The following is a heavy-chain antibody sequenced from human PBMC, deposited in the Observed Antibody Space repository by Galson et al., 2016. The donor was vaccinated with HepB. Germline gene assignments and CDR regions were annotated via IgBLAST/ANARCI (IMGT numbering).Heavy chain of an antibody. CDR3: ALGQGFLADS. Sequence: SLRLSCAASGFTFSSYWMHWVRQAPGKGLEWVAIIKQDGSAKYYVDSLKGRFTISRDNAKNSLYLQTSSLRPEDTAVYYCALGQGFLADSWGQGTLVTVSS. CDR2: IKQDGSAK. J-gene: IGHJ4*02. V-gene: IGHV3-7*05. CDR1: GFTFSSYW.